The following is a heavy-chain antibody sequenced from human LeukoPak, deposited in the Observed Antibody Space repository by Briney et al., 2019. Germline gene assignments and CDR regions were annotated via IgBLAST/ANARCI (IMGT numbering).Heavy chain of an antibody. CDR3: ARAPSEIGGYYPEYLRH. V-gene: IGHV3-74*01. Sequence: GGSLRLSCVASGCTFSSYWMHWVRQAPGKGLVWVSRIKSDGSTNYADSVKGRFTISRDNAKNTVSLQMNSLRAEDTGVYFCARAPSEIGGYYPEYLRHWGQGTLVTVSS. D-gene: IGHD3-22*01. CDR1: GCTFSSYW. J-gene: IGHJ1*01. CDR2: IKSDGST.